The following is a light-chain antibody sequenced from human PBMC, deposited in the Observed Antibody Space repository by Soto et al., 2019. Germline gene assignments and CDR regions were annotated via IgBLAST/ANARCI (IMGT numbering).Light chain of an antibody. V-gene: IGKV1-27*01. CDR3: QKDNSAPRT. CDR1: QGISNY. CDR2: AAS. J-gene: IGKJ1*01. Sequence: DIQMTQSPSSLSASVGDRVTITCRASQGISNYSAWYQQKPEKVPKLLIYAASTLQSGVPSRFSGSGSGTDFTITISSLQPEDVATYYCQKDNSAPRTFGQGTKVEIK.